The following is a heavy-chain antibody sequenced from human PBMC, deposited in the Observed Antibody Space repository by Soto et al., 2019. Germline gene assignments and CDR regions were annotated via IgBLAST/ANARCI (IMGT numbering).Heavy chain of an antibody. CDR3: ARDPGGVLADYYYYGMDV. V-gene: IGHV4-4*02. Sequence: PSETLSLTCAVSGGSISSSNWWSWVRQPPGKGLEWIGEIYHSGSTNYNPSLKSRVTISVDKSKNQFSLKLSSVTAADTAVYYCARDPGGVLADYYYYGMDVWGQGTTVTVS. CDR2: IYHSGST. CDR1: GGSISSSNW. D-gene: IGHD3-3*02. J-gene: IGHJ6*02.